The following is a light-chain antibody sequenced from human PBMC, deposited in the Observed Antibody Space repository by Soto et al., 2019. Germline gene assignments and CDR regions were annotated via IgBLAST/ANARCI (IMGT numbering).Light chain of an antibody. CDR2: DAS. J-gene: IGKJ1*01. CDR1: QGISRW. CDR3: PHYNRYSGT. V-gene: IGKV1-5*01. Sequence: DTQMTQSPSTLSASVGVRVTITCRASQGISRWLAWYQQKPGKAPKLLIFDASSLESGVPSRFSGSGSGTEFTLTISSLQPDDFATYYCPHYNRYSGTFGQGTNVDI.